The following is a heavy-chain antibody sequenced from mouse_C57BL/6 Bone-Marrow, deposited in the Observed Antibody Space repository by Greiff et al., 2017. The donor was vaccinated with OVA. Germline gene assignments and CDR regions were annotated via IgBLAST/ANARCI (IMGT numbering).Heavy chain of an antibody. J-gene: IGHJ1*03. D-gene: IGHD2-2*01. CDR1: GYTFTSYW. Sequence: QVQLQQPGAELVKPGASVKLSCKASGYTFTSYWMHWVKQRPGRGLEWIGRIDPTSGGTKYNEKFKSKATLPVDKPSSTAYMQLSSLTSEDSAVYYCARIGLRRHFDVWGTGTTVTVSS. V-gene: IGHV1-72*01. CDR2: IDPTSGGT. CDR3: ARIGLRRHFDV.